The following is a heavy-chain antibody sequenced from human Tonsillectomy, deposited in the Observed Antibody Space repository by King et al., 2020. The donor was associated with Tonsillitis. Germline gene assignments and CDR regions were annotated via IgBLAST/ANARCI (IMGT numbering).Heavy chain of an antibody. V-gene: IGHV3-7*01. CDR2: IKQDGSEK. J-gene: IGHJ4*02. CDR3: AKEGYYYESKVAGDY. CDR1: GFTFSSYW. D-gene: IGHD3-22*01. Sequence: QLVQSGGGLVQPGGSLRLPCAASGFTFSSYWMIWVRQAPGKGLEWVANIKQDGSEKYYVDSVKGRFTISRDNAKNSLYLQMNSLRAEDTAVYYCAKEGYYYESKVAGDYWGQGTLVTVSS.